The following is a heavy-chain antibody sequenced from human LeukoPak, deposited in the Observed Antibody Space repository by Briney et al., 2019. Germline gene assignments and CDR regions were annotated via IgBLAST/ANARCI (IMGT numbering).Heavy chain of an antibody. D-gene: IGHD2-2*01. J-gene: IGHJ3*02. CDR2: IYYSGST. CDR1: GGSISSYY. V-gene: IGHV4-59*12. CDR3: ASELIVVVPAARTRRDAFDI. Sequence: PSETLSLTCTVSGGSISSYYWSWIRQPPGKGLEWIGYIYYSGSTYYNPSLKSRVTISVDTSKNQFSLKLSSVTAADTAVYYCASELIVVVPAARTRRDAFDIWGQGTMVTVSS.